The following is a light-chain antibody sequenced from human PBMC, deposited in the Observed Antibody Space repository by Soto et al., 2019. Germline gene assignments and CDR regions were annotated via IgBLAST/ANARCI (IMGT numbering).Light chain of an antibody. CDR2: GAS. V-gene: IGKV3-20*01. Sequence: EIVLTQSPGTLSLSPGERATLSCRASQSVSSSYLAWYQQKPGQAPRLLIYGASSRATGIPDRFSGSGSGTDVTRTISRLQPEEFAVYYCQQYGSSPTFGQGTKLEIK. CDR1: QSVSSSY. J-gene: IGKJ2*01. CDR3: QQYGSSPT.